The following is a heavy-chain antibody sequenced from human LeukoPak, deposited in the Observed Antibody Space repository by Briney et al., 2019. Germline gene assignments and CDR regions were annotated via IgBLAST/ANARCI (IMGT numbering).Heavy chain of an antibody. J-gene: IGHJ5*02. V-gene: IGHV4-59*08. D-gene: IGHD3-22*01. Sequence: SETLSLTCTVSGGSILRYYWNWIRQPPGKGPEWIGFISDTGSTNYNPSLKSRVTMSVDTSKNQFSLRLRSVTAADTAVYYCARRDESSGYYYWFDPWGQGTLVTVSS. CDR1: GGSILRYY. CDR3: ARRDESSGYYYWFDP. CDR2: ISDTGST.